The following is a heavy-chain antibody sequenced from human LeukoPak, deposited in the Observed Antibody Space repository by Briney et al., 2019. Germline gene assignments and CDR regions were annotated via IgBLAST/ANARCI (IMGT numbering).Heavy chain of an antibody. J-gene: IGHJ4*02. D-gene: IGHD4-17*01. CDR1: GFTFSRYS. Sequence: PGGSLRLSCAASGFTFSRYSMNWVRQAPGKGLEWVSYISSRSGSIYYADSVKGRFTISRDNAKNSLYLQMNSLRAEDTAVYYCARDWDDYGDSTGYFDYWGQGTLVTVSS. V-gene: IGHV3-48*04. CDR2: ISSRSGSI. CDR3: ARDWDDYGDSTGYFDY.